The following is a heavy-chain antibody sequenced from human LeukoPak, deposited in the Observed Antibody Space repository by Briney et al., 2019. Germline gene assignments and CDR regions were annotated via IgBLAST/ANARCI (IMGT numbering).Heavy chain of an antibody. D-gene: IGHD6-19*01. CDR2: ITSSSSDV. V-gene: IGHV3-21*01. J-gene: IGHJ4*02. Sequence: PGGSLRLSCAASGFSFSYYYMNWVRQTPGKGLEWVSSITSSSSDVYYADSVKGRFTISRDNAKNSLYLQMNSLRVEDTAVYYCARDWSHSSGWYYFDSWGQGILVTVSS. CDR3: ARDWSHSSGWYYFDS. CDR1: GFSFSYYY.